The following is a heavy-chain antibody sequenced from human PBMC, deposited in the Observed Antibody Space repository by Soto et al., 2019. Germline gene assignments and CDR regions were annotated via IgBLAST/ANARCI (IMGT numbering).Heavy chain of an antibody. Sequence: SQTLSLTCVISGDSVSSSSSAWNWIRQSPSRGLEWLGRTYYRSTWIHDYAVSVKSRIIINPDTSQNQFSLQLISVTPDDTAVYYCARGLRPHFDYWGLGTLVTVSS. V-gene: IGHV6-1*01. J-gene: IGHJ4*02. CDR3: ARGLRPHFDY. CDR2: TYYRSTWIH. D-gene: IGHD3-10*01. CDR1: GDSVSSSSSA.